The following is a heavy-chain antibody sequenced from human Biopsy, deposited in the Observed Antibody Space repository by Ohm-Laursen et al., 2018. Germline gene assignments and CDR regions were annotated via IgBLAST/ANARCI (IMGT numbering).Heavy chain of an antibody. J-gene: IGHJ4*02. V-gene: IGHV1-2*02. CDR2: INPKSGGT. Sequence: SVKVSCKASGYTFTGYYLHWVRQAPGQGLEWMGWINPKSGGTHYLEKFRGRVTMTRDTSISTAYMEVSSLRSDDTAVYYWAIDGNDFLTDYLKIDQWGQGTLVTVSS. CDR1: GYTFTGYY. D-gene: IGHD3-9*01. CDR3: AIDGNDFLTDYLKIDQ.